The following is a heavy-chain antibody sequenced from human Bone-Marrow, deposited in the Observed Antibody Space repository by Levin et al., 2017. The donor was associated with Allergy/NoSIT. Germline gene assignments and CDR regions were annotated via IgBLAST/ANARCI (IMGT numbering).Heavy chain of an antibody. Sequence: GGSLRLSCVVSGFTFSSYWMSWVRQAPGKGLEWVANIRADGSDKYYVDSVMGRFTISRDNTKNSLTLQMNSLRDDATAVSSCAKWVHAFDYWGQGTLVTVSS. CDR1: GFTFSSYW. D-gene: IGHD5-12*01. V-gene: IGHV3-7*01. J-gene: IGHJ4*02. CDR2: IRADGSDK. CDR3: AKWVHAFDY.